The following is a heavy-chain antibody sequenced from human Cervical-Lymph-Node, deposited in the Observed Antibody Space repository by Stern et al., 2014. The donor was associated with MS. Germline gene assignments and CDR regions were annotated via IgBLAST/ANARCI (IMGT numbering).Heavy chain of an antibody. Sequence: VQLVESGGGLIQPGGSLRLSCAVSGYSVSTNYMSWIRQAPGKGLEWVAVIYSGGSTYHADSVWGRFTISRDNARNTLSLQMDSLRAEDTAVYYCARDYYDSRGYSHWGQGTLVTVSS. V-gene: IGHV3-53*01. CDR2: IYSGGST. CDR3: ARDYYDSRGYSH. J-gene: IGHJ4*02. CDR1: GYSVSTNY. D-gene: IGHD3-22*01.